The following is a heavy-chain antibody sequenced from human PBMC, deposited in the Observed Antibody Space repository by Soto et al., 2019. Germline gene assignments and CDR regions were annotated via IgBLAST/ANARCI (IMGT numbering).Heavy chain of an antibody. D-gene: IGHD1-26*01. CDR1: GYSFTSYW. CDR3: ARPWRGSDDAFDI. Sequence: PGESLKISCKGSGYSFTSYWIGWVRQMPGKGLEWMGIIYPGDSDTRYSPSFQGQVTISADESISTAYLQWSSLKASDAAMYYCARPWRGSDDAFDIWGQGTMVTVSS. V-gene: IGHV5-51*01. J-gene: IGHJ3*02. CDR2: IYPGDSDT.